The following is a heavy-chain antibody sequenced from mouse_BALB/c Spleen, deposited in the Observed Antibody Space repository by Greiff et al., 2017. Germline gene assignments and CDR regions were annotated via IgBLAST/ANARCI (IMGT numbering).Heavy chain of an antibody. CDR3: ARVGYYYGSSYGGYAMDY. CDR2: IWGDGST. Sequence: QVQLKESGPGLVAPSQSLSITCTVSGFSLTGYGVNWVRQPPGKGLEWLGMIWGDGSTDYNSALKSRLSISKDNSKSQVFLKMNSLQTDDTARYYCARVGYYYGSSYGGYAMDYWGQGTSVTVSS. V-gene: IGHV2-6-7*01. D-gene: IGHD1-1*01. J-gene: IGHJ4*01. CDR1: GFSLTGYG.